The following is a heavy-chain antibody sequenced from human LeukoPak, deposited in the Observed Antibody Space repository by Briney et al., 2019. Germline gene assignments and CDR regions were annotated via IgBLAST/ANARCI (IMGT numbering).Heavy chain of an antibody. CDR2: INAGNGNT. D-gene: IGHD3-22*01. J-gene: IGHJ4*02. Sequence: ASVKVSCKASGYTFTSYVIHWVRQAPGQRLEWMGWINAGNGNTKYSQKFQGRVTITRDTSASTAYMELTSLRSEDTAIYYCARDQYSRCFYHVGYWGQGTLVTVSS. CDR3: ARDQYSRCFYHVGY. V-gene: IGHV1-3*01. CDR1: GYTFTSYV.